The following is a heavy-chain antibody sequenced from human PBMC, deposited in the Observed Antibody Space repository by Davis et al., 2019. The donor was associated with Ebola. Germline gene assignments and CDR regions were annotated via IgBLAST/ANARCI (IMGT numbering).Heavy chain of an antibody. D-gene: IGHD3-10*01. CDR1: GGSISSRNYY. J-gene: IGHJ4*02. V-gene: IGHV4-31*03. CDR3: VGGYNFDY. CDR2: IYYSGST. Sequence: SETLSLTCTVSGGSISSRNYYWSWIRQHPGKGLEWIGYIYYSGSTYYHPSLKSRVTISVDTSKNQFSLKLSSVTAADTATYHCVGGYNFDYWGQGVQVIVSS.